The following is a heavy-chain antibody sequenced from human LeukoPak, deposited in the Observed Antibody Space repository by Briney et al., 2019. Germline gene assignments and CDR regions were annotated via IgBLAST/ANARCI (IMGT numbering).Heavy chain of an antibody. CDR2: IYYSGST. CDR1: GGSISSYY. D-gene: IGHD4-23*01. J-gene: IGHJ6*02. Sequence: SETLSVTCTVSGGSISSYYWSWIRQPPGKGLEWIGYIYYSGSTNYNPSLKSRVTISVDTSKNQFSLKLSSVTAADTAVYYCAGRRDGGKFGYYYGMDVWGQGTTVTVSS. CDR3: AGRRDGGKFGYYYGMDV. V-gene: IGHV4-59*08.